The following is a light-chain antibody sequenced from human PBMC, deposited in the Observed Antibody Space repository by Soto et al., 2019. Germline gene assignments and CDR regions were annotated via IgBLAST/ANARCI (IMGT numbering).Light chain of an antibody. CDR3: SSYAGANRV. CDR2: EVT. Sequence: QSALTQPPSASGSPGQSVTISCTGTSSDVGANNYVSWYQQHPGKAPKLMIYEVTKRPSGFPDRFSGSKSGNTASLTVSGLQAEDEADYYCSSYAGANRVFGTGTKLTVL. CDR1: SSDVGANNY. V-gene: IGLV2-8*01. J-gene: IGLJ1*01.